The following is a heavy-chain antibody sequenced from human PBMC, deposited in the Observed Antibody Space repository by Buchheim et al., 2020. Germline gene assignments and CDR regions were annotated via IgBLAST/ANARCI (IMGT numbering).Heavy chain of an antibody. Sequence: DVQLVESGGGLIQPGGSLRLSCAASGFTFSSYSMNWVRQAPGKGLEWVSYISSGNTITTRYADSVLGRFTISRDNAKNSLYLQMNSLRDEDTAVYYCARRGVREFDYWGQGTL. CDR3: ARRGVREFDY. D-gene: IGHD1-26*01. CDR2: ISSGNTITT. CDR1: GFTFSSYS. J-gene: IGHJ4*02. V-gene: IGHV3-48*02.